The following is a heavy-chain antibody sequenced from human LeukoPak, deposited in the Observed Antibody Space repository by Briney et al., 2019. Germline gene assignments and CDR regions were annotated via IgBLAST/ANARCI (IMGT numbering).Heavy chain of an antibody. V-gene: IGHV3-23*01. CDR1: GFTFSSYA. CDR3: AKDEYVLLWFGESFDY. CDR2: ISGSGGST. J-gene: IGHJ4*02. D-gene: IGHD3-10*01. Sequence: GGALRLSCAASGFTFSSYAMSWVRQAPGKGLEWVSAISGSGGSTYYADSVKGRFTISRDNSKNTLYLQMNSLRAEDTAVYYCAKDEYVLLWFGESFDYWGQGTLVTVSS.